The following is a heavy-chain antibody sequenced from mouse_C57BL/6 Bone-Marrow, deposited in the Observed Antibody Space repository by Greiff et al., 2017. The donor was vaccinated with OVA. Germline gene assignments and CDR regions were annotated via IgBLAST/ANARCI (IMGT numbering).Heavy chain of an antibody. Sequence: EVKLVESGGGLVQPGGSLKLSCAASGFTFSDYGMAWVRQAPRTGPEWVAFISNLAYSIYYADTVTGRFTISRENAKNTLYLEMSSLRSEDTAMYYCARHSNLYYYAMDYWGQGTSVTVSS. CDR2: ISNLAYSI. CDR3: ARHSNLYYYAMDY. V-gene: IGHV5-15*01. J-gene: IGHJ4*01. D-gene: IGHD2-5*01. CDR1: GFTFSDYG.